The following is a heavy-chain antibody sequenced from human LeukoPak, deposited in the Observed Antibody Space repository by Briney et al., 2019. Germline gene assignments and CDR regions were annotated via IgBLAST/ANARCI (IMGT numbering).Heavy chain of an antibody. CDR3: AKVKGGSGFYYGMDV. J-gene: IGHJ6*02. D-gene: IGHD6-19*01. Sequence: GGSLRLSCAASGFTFSSYAMSWVRQAPGKGLEWASAISGSGGSTYYADSVKGRFTISRDNSKNTLYLQMNSLRAEDTAVYYCAKVKGGSGFYYGMDVWGQGTTVTVSS. CDR2: ISGSGGST. CDR1: GFTFSSYA. V-gene: IGHV3-23*01.